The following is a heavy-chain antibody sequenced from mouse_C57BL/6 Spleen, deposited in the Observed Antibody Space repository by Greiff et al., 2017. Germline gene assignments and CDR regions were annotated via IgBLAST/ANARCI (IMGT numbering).Heavy chain of an antibody. CDR1: GYSITSGYY. CDR3: ARAITTVVANDY. Sequence: EVQLVESGPGLVKPSQSLSLTCSVTGYSITSGYYWNWIRQFPGNKLEWMGYISYDGSNNYNPSLKNRISITRDTSKNQFFLKLNSVTTEDTATYYCARAITTVVANDYWGQGTTLTVSS. CDR2: ISYDGSN. D-gene: IGHD1-1*01. V-gene: IGHV3-6*01. J-gene: IGHJ2*01.